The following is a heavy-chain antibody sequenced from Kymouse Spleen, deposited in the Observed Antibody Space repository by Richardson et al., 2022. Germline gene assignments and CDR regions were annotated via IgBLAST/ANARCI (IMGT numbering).Heavy chain of an antibody. CDR1: GGSFSGYY. V-gene: IGHV4-34*01. J-gene: IGHJ4*02. CDR2: INHSGST. D-gene: IGHD1-1*01. Sequence: QVQLQQWGAGLLKPSETLSLTCAVYGGSFSGYYWSWIRQPPGKGLEWIGEINHSGSTNYNPSLKSRVTISVDTSKNQFSLKLSSVTAADTAVYYCARGPNWNPFDYWGQGTLVTVSS. CDR3: ARGPNWNPFDY.